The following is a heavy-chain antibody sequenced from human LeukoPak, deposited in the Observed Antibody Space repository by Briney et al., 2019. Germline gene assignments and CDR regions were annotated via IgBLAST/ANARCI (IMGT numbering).Heavy chain of an antibody. CDR2: IIPIFGTA. J-gene: IGHJ5*02. V-gene: IGHV1-69*06. Sequence: SVKVSCKASGGTFSSYAISWVRQAPGQGLEWMGGIIPIFGTANYAQKFQGRVTMTEDTSTDTAYMELSSLRSEDTAVYYCATSGATVTVGFDPWGQGTLVTVSS. CDR1: GGTFSSYA. CDR3: ATSGATVTVGFDP. D-gene: IGHD4-17*01.